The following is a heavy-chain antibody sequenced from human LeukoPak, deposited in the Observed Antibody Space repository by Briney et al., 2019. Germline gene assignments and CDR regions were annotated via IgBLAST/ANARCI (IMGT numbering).Heavy chain of an antibody. CDR2: ISGSGGGT. V-gene: IGHV3-23*01. Sequence: GGSLRLSCAASGFTFSNYAMSWVRQAPGKGLEWVSAISGSGGGTYYADSVKGRFTISRDNAKNSLYLQMNSLRPEDTAVYYCARGRTSGGMTTEIDYWGQGALVTVSS. CDR3: ARGRTSGGMTTEIDY. D-gene: IGHD4-11*01. J-gene: IGHJ4*02. CDR1: GFTFSNYA.